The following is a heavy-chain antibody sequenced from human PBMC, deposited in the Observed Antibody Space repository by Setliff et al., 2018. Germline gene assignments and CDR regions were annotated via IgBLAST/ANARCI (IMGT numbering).Heavy chain of an antibody. CDR3: ARRGYYYGWGDSNAFDI. Sequence: SQTLSLTCTVSGASITSGSYYWGWIRQPPGKGLEWIGTIYYSGNSNYNPSLKSRVTISIDTSQQFSLKLSSVTAADTAVYYCARRGYYYGWGDSNAFDIWGQGTMVTVSS. CDR2: IYYSGNS. V-gene: IGHV4-39*01. J-gene: IGHJ3*02. CDR1: GASITSGSYY. D-gene: IGHD3-10*01.